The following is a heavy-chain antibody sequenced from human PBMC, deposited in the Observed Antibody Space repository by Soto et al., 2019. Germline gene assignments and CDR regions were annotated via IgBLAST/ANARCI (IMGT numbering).Heavy chain of an antibody. CDR2: ISSSSSYI. J-gene: IGHJ4*02. Sequence: GGSLRLSCAASGFTFSSYSMNWVRQAPGKGLEWVSSISSSSSYIYYADSVKGRFTISRDNAKNSLYLQMNSLRAEDTAVYYCASLRVYCSSTSCYDGFDYWGQGTLVTVSS. CDR1: GFTFSSYS. CDR3: ASLRVYCSSTSCYDGFDY. V-gene: IGHV3-21*01. D-gene: IGHD2-2*01.